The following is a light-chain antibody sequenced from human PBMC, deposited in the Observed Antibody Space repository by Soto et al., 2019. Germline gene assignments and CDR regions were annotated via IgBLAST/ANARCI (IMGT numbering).Light chain of an antibody. Sequence: DIQMTQSPSSLSASVGERVTITCRVSQSISSYLNWYQQKPGKAPKLLIYAASSLQSGVPSRFSGSGSGTAFTLTISSLQPEDFATYYCQQSYSTPPTFGQGTKVEIK. CDR1: QSISSY. CDR3: QQSYSTPPT. V-gene: IGKV1-39*01. J-gene: IGKJ1*01. CDR2: AAS.